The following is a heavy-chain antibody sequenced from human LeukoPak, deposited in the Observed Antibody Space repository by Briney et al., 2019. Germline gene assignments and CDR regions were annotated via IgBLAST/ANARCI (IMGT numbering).Heavy chain of an antibody. Sequence: PGGSLILSCAASGFTFSAYWMHWVRQAPGKGLVWVSRIGSEGGSTTYADSVRGRFTISRDNARNTLYLQMNTLRAEDTAVYYCARDLELVYYDSSAYDYWGQGTLVTVSS. CDR2: IGSEGGST. V-gene: IGHV3-74*01. J-gene: IGHJ4*02. D-gene: IGHD3-22*01. CDR3: ARDLELVYYDSSAYDY. CDR1: GFTFSAYW.